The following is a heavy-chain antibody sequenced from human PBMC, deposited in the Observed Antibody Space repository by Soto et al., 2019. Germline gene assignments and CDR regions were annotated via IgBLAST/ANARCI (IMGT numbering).Heavy chain of an antibody. Sequence: GGSLRLSCQTSGFSFSSYAMHWVRQAPGKGLEWVGVISYDGSHKFNGESVKGRFTISRDNSKNTLYLQMPSLTTDDTGVYYCAKVAGVATGGTVGGLDPWGQGTLVTVSS. J-gene: IGHJ5*02. CDR3: AKVAGVATGGTVGGLDP. CDR1: GFSFSSYA. V-gene: IGHV3-30*18. D-gene: IGHD6-13*01. CDR2: ISYDGSHK.